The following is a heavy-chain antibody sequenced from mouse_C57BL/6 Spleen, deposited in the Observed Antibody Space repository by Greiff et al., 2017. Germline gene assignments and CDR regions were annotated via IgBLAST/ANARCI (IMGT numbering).Heavy chain of an antibody. J-gene: IGHJ1*03. CDR1: GFTFSDYY. D-gene: IGHD1-1*01. V-gene: IGHV5-16*01. Sequence: EVQLVESEGGLVQPGSSMKLSCTASGFTFSDYYMAWVRQVPEKGLEWVANINYDGSSTYYLDSLKSRFIISRDNAKNILYLQMSSLKSEDTATYYCARESYGSSWYFDVWGTGTTVTVSS. CDR2: INYDGSST. CDR3: ARESYGSSWYFDV.